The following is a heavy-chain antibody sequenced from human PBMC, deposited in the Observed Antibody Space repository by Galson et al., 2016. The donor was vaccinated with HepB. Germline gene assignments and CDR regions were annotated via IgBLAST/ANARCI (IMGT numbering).Heavy chain of an antibody. D-gene: IGHD2-21*02. V-gene: IGHV3-53*01. CDR2: TYSGGST. CDR3: ARNGDPKYYSYYSMDV. CDR1: GFTVSNNY. Sequence: SLRLSCAVFGFTVSNNYMSWVRQAPGKGLEWVSVTYSGGSTYYADSVKGRFTISRDNAENSLYLQMNSLRNDDTAVYYCARNGDPKYYSYYSMDVWGQGTTVTVSS. J-gene: IGHJ6*02.